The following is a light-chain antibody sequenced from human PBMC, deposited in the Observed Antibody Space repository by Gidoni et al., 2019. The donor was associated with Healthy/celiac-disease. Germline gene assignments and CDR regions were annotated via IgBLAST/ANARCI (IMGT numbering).Light chain of an antibody. J-gene: IGKJ4*01. CDR3: QQRSNWVLT. V-gene: IGKV3-11*01. Sequence: ELVLTQSPSTLSLSPGERATLSCRASQSVSSYLAWYQQKPGQAPRLLINDASNRATGIPARFSGSGSGTDFTLTISSLEPEDFAVYYCQQRSNWVLTFGGGTKVEIK. CDR2: DAS. CDR1: QSVSSY.